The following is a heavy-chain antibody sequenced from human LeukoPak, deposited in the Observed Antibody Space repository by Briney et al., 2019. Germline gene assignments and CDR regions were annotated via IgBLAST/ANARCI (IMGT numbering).Heavy chain of an antibody. D-gene: IGHD2-2*01. V-gene: IGHV3-21*01. J-gene: IGHJ4*02. CDR1: GFTFSSYS. Sequence: GGSLRLSCAASGFTFSSYSMNWVRQAPGKGLEWVSSISSSSSYIYYADSVKGRFTFSRDNAKNSLYLQMNCLRAEDTAGYYCARVVDCSRASCSQGYWGQGPLVTVSS. CDR2: ISSSSSYI. CDR3: ARVVDCSRASCSQGY.